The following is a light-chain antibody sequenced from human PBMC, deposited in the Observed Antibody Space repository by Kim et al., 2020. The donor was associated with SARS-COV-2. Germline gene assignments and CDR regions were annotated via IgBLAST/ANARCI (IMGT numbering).Light chain of an antibody. CDR1: ALPKQY. CDR2: KDR. CDR3: QSADSSGTYVV. V-gene: IGLV3-25*03. Sequence: PGQTARITCSGDALPKQYAYWYQQKPGQAPVLVIYKDRERPSGIPERFSGSSSGTTVTLTISGVQAEDEADYYCQSADSSGTYVVFGGGTQLTVL. J-gene: IGLJ2*01.